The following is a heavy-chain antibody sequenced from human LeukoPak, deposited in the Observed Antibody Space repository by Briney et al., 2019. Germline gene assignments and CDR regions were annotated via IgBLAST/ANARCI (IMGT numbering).Heavy chain of an antibody. Sequence: GESLKISCKGSGYTFTSYGISWVRQAPGQGLEWMGWISAYNGNTNYAQKLQGRVTMTTDTSTSTAYMELRSLRSDDTAVYYCARDRYGSGSYYRVWGQGTLVTVSS. CDR3: ARDRYGSGSYYRV. V-gene: IGHV1-18*01. D-gene: IGHD3-10*01. J-gene: IGHJ4*02. CDR2: ISAYNGNT. CDR1: GYTFTSYG.